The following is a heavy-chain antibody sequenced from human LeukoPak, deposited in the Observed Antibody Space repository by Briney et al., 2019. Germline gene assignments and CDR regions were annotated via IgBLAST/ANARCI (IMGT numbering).Heavy chain of an antibody. V-gene: IGHV1-24*01. CDR1: GYTLTELS. D-gene: IGHD6-13*01. CDR3: ASAYSSSWYGNFQH. J-gene: IGHJ1*01. Sequence: GASVKVSCKVSGYTLTELSMHWVRQAPGKGLEWMGGFDPEDGETIYAQKFQGRVTMTEDTSTDTAYMELRSLRSEDTAVYYCASAYSSSWYGNFQHWGQGTLVTVSS. CDR2: FDPEDGET.